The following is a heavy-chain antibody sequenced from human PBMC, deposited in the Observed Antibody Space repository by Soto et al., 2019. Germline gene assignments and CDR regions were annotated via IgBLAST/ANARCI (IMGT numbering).Heavy chain of an antibody. D-gene: IGHD2-2*01. CDR3: ARNTLPAALYGAPYYGMDA. Sequence: ASVKVSCKASGYTFTGYYMHWVRQAPGQGLEWMGWINPNSGGTNYAQKFQGWDTMTRDTSISTAYMELSRLRSDDTAVYYCARNTLPAALYGAPYYGMDAWGQGTTVTVS. CDR2: INPNSGGT. CDR1: GYTFTGYY. J-gene: IGHJ6*02. V-gene: IGHV1-2*04.